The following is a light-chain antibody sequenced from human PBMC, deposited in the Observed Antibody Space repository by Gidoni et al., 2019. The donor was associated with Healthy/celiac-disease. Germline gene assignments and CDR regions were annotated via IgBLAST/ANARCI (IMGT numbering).Light chain of an antibody. J-gene: IGKJ2*01. Sequence: DIQMTQSPSSLSASVGDRVTITCRASQSSSSYLNWYQHKPGKAPKLLIYAASSLQSGVPSRFSGSGSGTDFTLTISSLQPEDFATYYCQQRYSTPYTFGQGTKLEIK. CDR2: AAS. CDR1: QSSSSY. V-gene: IGKV1-39*01. CDR3: QQRYSTPYT.